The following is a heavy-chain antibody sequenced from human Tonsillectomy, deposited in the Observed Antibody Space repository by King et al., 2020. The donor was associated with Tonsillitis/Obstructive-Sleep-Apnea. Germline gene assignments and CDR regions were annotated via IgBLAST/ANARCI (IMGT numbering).Heavy chain of an antibody. V-gene: IGHV1-18*01. D-gene: IGHD3-16*02. CDR1: GYTFTSYG. CDR2: ISAYNGNT. Sequence: QLVQSGAEVKKPGASVKVSCKASGYTFTSYGISWVRQAPGQGLEWMGWISAYNGNTNYAQKLQGRVTMTTDTSTSTAYMELRSLRSDDTAVYYCACLYYDYVWGSYQTNYFDYWGQGTLVTVSS. J-gene: IGHJ4*02. CDR3: ACLYYDYVWGSYQTNYFDY.